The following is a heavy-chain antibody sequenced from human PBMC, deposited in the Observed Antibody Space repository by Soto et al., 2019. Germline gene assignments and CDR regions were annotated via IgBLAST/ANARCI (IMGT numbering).Heavy chain of an antibody. D-gene: IGHD2-8*01. V-gene: IGHV3-74*01. Sequence: GGSLGLCCAASGFTVSNYWMHWVRQAPGKGLVWVSRINSDGSSTNYADSVKGRFTISRDNAKNTLYLHMNSLRAEDTAVYYCAGRDCTNGVCFFYWGQGTLVTVSS. CDR2: INSDGSST. CDR3: AGRDCTNGVCFFY. J-gene: IGHJ4*02. CDR1: GFTVSNYW.